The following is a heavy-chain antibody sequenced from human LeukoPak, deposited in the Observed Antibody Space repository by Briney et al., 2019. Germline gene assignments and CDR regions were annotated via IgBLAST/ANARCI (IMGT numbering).Heavy chain of an antibody. CDR2: IYSGGNT. CDR3: ARDRAFDI. V-gene: IGHV3-66*01. CDR1: GFTVGTNY. J-gene: IGHJ3*02. Sequence: GGSLRLSCAVSGFTVGTNYLSWVRQGPGKGLEWVSVIYSGGNTSYADSVKGRFTISRDNFKNTVYLQMNSLRVEDTAVYYCARDRAFDIWGQGTMVTVSS.